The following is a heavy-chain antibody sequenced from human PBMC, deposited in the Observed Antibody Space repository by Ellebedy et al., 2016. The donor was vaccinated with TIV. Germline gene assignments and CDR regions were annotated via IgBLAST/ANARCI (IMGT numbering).Heavy chain of an antibody. CDR3: ARGGDIVVVPDTGNAFDI. J-gene: IGHJ3*02. CDR1: GGSISRYY. CDR2: IYTSGST. D-gene: IGHD2-2*01. V-gene: IGHV4-4*07. Sequence: SETLSLTXTVSGGSISRYYWSWIRQPAGKGLGWIGRIYTSGSTNYDPSLKSRVTMSVDTSKNQFSLKLSSVTAADTAVYYCARGGDIVVVPDTGNAFDIWGQGTMVTVSS.